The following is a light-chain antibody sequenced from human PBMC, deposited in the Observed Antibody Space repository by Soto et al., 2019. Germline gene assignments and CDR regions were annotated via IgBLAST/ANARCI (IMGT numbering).Light chain of an antibody. CDR3: QQRDTLLT. CDR2: DAS. V-gene: IGKV1-33*01. J-gene: IGKJ4*01. CDR1: QDISIY. Sequence: DIQMTQSPSSLSASVGDRVTITCQASQDISIYLNWYKQRPGKAPEVLIYDASNLERGVPSRFSRSGSGTDFTLTITGLRPEDFATYYCQQRDTLLTFGGGTTVEL.